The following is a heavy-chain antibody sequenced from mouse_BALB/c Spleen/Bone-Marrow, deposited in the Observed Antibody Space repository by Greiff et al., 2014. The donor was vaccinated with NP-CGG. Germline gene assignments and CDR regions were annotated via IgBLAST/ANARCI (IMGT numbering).Heavy chain of an antibody. J-gene: IGHJ2*01. CDR3: ARDEHYFDY. V-gene: IGHV1-87*01. CDR2: NYPGDGDT. CDR1: GYTFTSYW. Sequence: VQLQQSGAELARPGASVKLSCKASGYTFTSYWMQWVKQRPGQGLEWIGANYPGDGDTRYTQKFKGKATLTADKSSSTAYMQLSSLASEDSAVYYCARDEHYFDYWGQGTTLTVSS.